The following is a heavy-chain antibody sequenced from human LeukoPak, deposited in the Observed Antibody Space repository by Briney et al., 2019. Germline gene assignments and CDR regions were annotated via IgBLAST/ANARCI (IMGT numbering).Heavy chain of an antibody. CDR1: GFTFSSYS. CDR2: ISGSGGST. CDR3: AKDGSGYSAPYYFDY. Sequence: GGSLRLSCAASGFTFSSYSMNWVRQAPGKGLEWVSAISGSGGSTYYADSVKGRFTISRDNSKNTLYLQMNSLRAEDTAVYYCAKDGSGYSAPYYFDYWGQGTLVTVSS. D-gene: IGHD5-18*01. V-gene: IGHV3-23*01. J-gene: IGHJ4*02.